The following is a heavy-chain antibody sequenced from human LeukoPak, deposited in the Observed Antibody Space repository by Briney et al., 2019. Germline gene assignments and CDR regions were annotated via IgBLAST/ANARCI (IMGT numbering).Heavy chain of an antibody. CDR2: ISGSGGSI. CDR3: ARGTTSSSWPYYYFDY. CDR1: GFTFSPYA. J-gene: IGHJ4*02. V-gene: IGHV3-23*01. D-gene: IGHD6-13*01. Sequence: PGGSLRLSCAASGFTFSPYAMSWVRQAPGKGLEWVSVISGSGGSIYYADSVKGRFTISRDNSKNTLYLQMNSLRAEDTAVYCCARGTTSSSWPYYYFDYWGQGTLVTVSP.